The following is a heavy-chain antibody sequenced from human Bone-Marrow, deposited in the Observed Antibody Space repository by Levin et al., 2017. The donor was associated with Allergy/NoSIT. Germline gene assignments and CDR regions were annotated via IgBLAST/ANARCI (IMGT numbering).Heavy chain of an antibody. J-gene: IGHJ2*01. CDR1: GFTFSSYF. Sequence: GGSLRLSCAASGFTFSSYFMHWVRQAPGQGLLWVSRINGDGSHTDYAASVKGRFTISRDNAKNTLYLQMNSLRAEDTAVYYCASFVKWGSPIDLWGRGTLVTVSS. V-gene: IGHV3-74*01. D-gene: IGHD1-26*01. CDR3: ASFVKWGSPIDL. CDR2: INGDGSHT.